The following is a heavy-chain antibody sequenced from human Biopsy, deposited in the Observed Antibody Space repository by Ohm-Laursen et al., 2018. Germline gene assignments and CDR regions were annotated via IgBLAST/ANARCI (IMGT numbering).Heavy chain of an antibody. CDR1: GKTFSDYY. D-gene: IGHD2-15*01. CDR2: INQSGRT. V-gene: IGHV4-34*08. CDR3: GNEVHGRDY. Sequence: GTLSLTCEVYGKTFSDYYWSWIRQPPGKGLEWIGQINQSGRTNYNPPLKSRVNISADKSNNQFSLKLTSVTSADTAVYFCGNEVHGRDYWGLGALVTVSS. J-gene: IGHJ4*02.